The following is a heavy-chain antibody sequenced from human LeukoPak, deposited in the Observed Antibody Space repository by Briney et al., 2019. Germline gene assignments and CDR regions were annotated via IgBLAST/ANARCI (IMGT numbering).Heavy chain of an antibody. Sequence: SETLSLTCTVSGVSISSYYWSWIRQPPGKGLEWLGYIYYSGSTNYNPSLKSRVTISVDTSKNQFSLKLSSVTAADTAVYYCARDGDATVTTGSAYYYGMDVWGKGTTVTVSS. CDR1: GVSISSYY. J-gene: IGHJ6*04. CDR3: ARDGDATVTTGSAYYYGMDV. D-gene: IGHD4-17*01. CDR2: IYYSGST. V-gene: IGHV4-59*01.